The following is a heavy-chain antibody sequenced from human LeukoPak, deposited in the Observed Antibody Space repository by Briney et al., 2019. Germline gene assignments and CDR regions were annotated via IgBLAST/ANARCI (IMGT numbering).Heavy chain of an antibody. J-gene: IGHJ4*02. V-gene: IGHV3-7*01. CDR2: IKQDGSEK. Sequence: GGSLRLSXAASGFTFSHFWMSWVRQAPGKGLEWLANIKQDGSEKYYLDSVKGRFTISRDNAENSLFLQMNSLRAEDTALYYCAPQGGSDLWIGEDYWGQGTLVTVSS. CDR3: APQGGSDLWIGEDY. CDR1: GFTFSHFW. D-gene: IGHD3-3*01.